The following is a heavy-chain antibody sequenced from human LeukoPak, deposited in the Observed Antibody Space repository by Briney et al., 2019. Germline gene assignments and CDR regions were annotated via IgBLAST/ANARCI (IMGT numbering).Heavy chain of an antibody. V-gene: IGHV1-3*01. CDR2: INGGDGNT. D-gene: IGHD2-2*01. J-gene: IGHJ4*02. CDR3: ARSYIVVVPAVYFDY. Sequence: ASVKVFCKTSGYTFSTYAIQWVRQAPGQRLEWMGWINGGDGNTKFSQKFQGRVTITRDTSASSSYMELSSLRSEDTAVYYCARSYIVVVPAVYFDYWGQGTLVTVSS. CDR1: GYTFSTYA.